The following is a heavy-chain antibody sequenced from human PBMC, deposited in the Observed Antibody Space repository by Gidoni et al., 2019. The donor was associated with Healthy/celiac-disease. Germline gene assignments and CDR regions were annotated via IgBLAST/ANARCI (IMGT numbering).Heavy chain of an antibody. CDR2: ISAYNGNT. J-gene: IGHJ5*02. Sequence: QVQLVQSGAAVKTPGASVKVSCKAAGYTFASDGISWVRQAPGQGLEGMGLISAYNGNTNYAQKLQGRVTMTTGTATSTAYMELRSLRSDDPAVYYCARDVDFHWFDPWGQGTLVTVSS. V-gene: IGHV1-18*01. CDR3: ARDVDFHWFDP. D-gene: IGHD5-12*01. CDR1: GYTFASDG.